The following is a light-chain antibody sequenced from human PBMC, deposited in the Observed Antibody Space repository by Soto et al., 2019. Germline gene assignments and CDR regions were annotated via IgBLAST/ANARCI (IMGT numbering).Light chain of an antibody. Sequence: DIHLTQSPSFLSASVGDRVTITCRPSQAVPNNMAWYQQKPGKPPKLLIYEESTLHSGVPSRFSGRKSGTQFTLTIDSLQPEDFATYYCQQYMSYSFGQGTKVEIK. CDR3: QQYMSYS. J-gene: IGKJ1*01. V-gene: IGKV1-9*01. CDR2: EES. CDR1: QAVPNN.